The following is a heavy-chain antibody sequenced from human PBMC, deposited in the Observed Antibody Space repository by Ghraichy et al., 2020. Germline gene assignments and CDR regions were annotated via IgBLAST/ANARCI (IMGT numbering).Heavy chain of an antibody. Sequence: GGSLRLSCTTAGFTFRHYTMNWVRQAPGKGLEWVSSISSSANSIYNGDSVRGRFIISRDNAKNSLYLEMNSLRAKDADVYYCARDRSTGWNYYYAMDVWGQGTTGTVSS. V-gene: IGHV3-21*06. CDR2: ISSSANSI. CDR1: GFTFRHYT. J-gene: IGHJ6*02. CDR3: ARDRSTGWNYYYAMDV. D-gene: IGHD6-19*01.